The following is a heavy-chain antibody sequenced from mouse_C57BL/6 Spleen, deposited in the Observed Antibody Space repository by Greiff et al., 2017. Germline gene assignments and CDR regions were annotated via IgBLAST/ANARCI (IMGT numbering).Heavy chain of an antibody. Sequence: QVQLKESGAELARPGASVKMSCKASGYTFTSYNMHWVKQRPGQGLEWIGYINPSSGYTKYNEKFKDKATLTADKSSSTSYMQLSSLTSEYSAVYYGARSGGWELRNFDGWGTGTTVTVSS. CDR1: GYTFTSYN. V-gene: IGHV1-4*01. CDR2: INPSSGYT. D-gene: IGHD2-3*01. CDR3: ARSGGWELRNFDG. J-gene: IGHJ1*03.